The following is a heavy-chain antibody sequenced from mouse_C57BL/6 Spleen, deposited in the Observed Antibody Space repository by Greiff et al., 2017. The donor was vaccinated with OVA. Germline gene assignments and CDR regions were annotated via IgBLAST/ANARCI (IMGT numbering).Heavy chain of an antibody. D-gene: IGHD1-1*01. CDR2: INPNNGGT. CDR3: AMGITTVVEGAY. V-gene: IGHV1-26*01. J-gene: IGHJ3*01. CDR1: GYTFTDYY. Sequence: EVQLQQSGPELVKPGASVKISCKASGYTFTDYYMNWVKQSHGKSLEWIGDINPNNGGTSYNQKFKGKATLTVDKSSSTAYMELRSLTSEDSAVYYCAMGITTVVEGAYWGQGTLVTVSA.